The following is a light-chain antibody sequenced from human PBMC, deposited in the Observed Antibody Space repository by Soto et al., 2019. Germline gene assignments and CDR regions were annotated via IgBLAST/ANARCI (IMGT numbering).Light chain of an antibody. V-gene: IGKV3-11*01. CDR2: DAS. Sequence: IVLTQSPATLSLSPGESATLSCRATRSVSSYLAWYQQKPGQAPRLLIYDASSRPTDIPARFSGSGSVTDFTLTISSLEHEDFALYYCQQRSNWPITFGQGTRLVIK. J-gene: IGKJ5*01. CDR3: QQRSNWPIT. CDR1: RSVSSY.